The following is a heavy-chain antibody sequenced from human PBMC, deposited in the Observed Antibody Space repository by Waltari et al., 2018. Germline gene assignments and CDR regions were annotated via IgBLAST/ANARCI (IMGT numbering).Heavy chain of an antibody. Sequence: QVQLQESGPGLVKPSETLSLTCTVSGGSISSYYWSWIRQPAGKGLEWIGRIYTSGSTNYNPSLKSRVTMSVDTSKNQFSLKLSSVTAADTAVYYCARVGGGVTYYDFWSGYSYYYYGMDVWGQGP. CDR1: GGSISSYY. CDR2: IYTSGST. J-gene: IGHJ6*02. CDR3: ARVGGGVTYYDFWSGYSYYYYGMDV. V-gene: IGHV4-4*07. D-gene: IGHD3-3*01.